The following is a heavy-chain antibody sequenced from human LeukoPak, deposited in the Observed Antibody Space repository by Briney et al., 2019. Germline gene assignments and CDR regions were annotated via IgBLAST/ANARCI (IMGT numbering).Heavy chain of an antibody. J-gene: IGHJ6*02. CDR2: IWYDGSNK. D-gene: IGHD3-10*01. V-gene: IGHV3-33*01. CDR3: ARGPPIMVRGVMSYYYGMDV. CDR1: GFTFSSYG. Sequence: GGSLRLSCAASGFTFSSYGMHWVRQAPGKGLEWVAVIWYDGSNKYYADSVKGRFTISRDNSKNTLYLQMNSLRAEDTAVYYCARGPPIMVRGVMSYYYGMDVWGQGTTVTVSS.